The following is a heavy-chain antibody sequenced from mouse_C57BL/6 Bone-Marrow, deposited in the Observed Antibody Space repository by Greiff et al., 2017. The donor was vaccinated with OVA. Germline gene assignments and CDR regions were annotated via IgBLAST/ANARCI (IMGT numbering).Heavy chain of an antibody. Sequence: QVHLQQSGAELVRPGASVTLSCKASGYTFTGYEMHWVKQTPGHGLEWIGAIDPETGGTAYNQKFKGKARLTADKSSSTAYMELRSLTSEDSAVYYGTRGLSTYYAMYYWGQGTSVTVSS. J-gene: IGHJ4*01. D-gene: IGHD5-1*01. V-gene: IGHV1-15*01. CDR2: IDPETGGT. CDR3: TRGLSTYYAMYY. CDR1: GYTFTGYE.